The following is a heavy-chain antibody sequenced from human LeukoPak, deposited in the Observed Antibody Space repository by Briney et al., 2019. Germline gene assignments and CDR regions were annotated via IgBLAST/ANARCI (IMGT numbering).Heavy chain of an antibody. CDR3: ARESAFDI. CDR1: GFSFSNYG. Sequence: GGSLRLSCATSGFSFSNYGMHWVRQAPGKGLEWVAEISYDGSDNYYADSVKGRFTISRDNSRNTLYLQMNSLRAEDTAVYYCARESAFDIWGQGTMVTVSS. V-gene: IGHV3-30*03. J-gene: IGHJ3*02. CDR2: ISYDGSDN.